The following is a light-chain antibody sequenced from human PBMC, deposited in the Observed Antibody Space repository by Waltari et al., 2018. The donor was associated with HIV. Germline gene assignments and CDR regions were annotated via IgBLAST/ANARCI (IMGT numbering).Light chain of an antibody. J-gene: IGLJ1*01. CDR3: AAWDDSLNGYV. CDR2: NN. CDR1: SSTIGPNT. V-gene: IGLV1-44*01. Sequence: QSVLTQPPSASGTPGQRVTISCSGSSSTIGPNTVNWYQQLPGTAPKLLNYNNQRPSGVPDRFSGSRSGTSASLAISGLQSEDEADYYCAAWDDSLNGYVFGTGTKVTVL.